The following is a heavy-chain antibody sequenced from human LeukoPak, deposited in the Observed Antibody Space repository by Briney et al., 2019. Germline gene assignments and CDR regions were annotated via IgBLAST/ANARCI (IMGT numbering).Heavy chain of an antibody. CDR1: GGTFSSYA. D-gene: IGHD3-10*01. CDR3: ARVPCMVRGVIPACWRGRARTNGMDV. Sequence: ASVKVSCKASGGTFSSYAISWVRQAPGQGLEWMGGIIPIFGTANYAQKFQGRVTITADESTSTAYMKLSSLRSEDTAVYYCARVPCMVRGVIPACWRGRARTNGMDVWGKGTTVTVSS. V-gene: IGHV1-69*13. CDR2: IIPIFGTA. J-gene: IGHJ6*04.